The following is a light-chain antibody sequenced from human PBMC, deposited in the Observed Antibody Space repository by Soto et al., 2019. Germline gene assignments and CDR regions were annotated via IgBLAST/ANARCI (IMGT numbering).Light chain of an antibody. CDR2: DAS. CDR1: QSVWSHY. CDR3: QQYGSSPLT. Sequence: EIVLTQSPDTLSLSPGERATLSCRASQSVWSHYLAWYQQKPGQAPRFLIYDASSRATGIPDRFSGSGSGTDFTLTISRLEPEDFAVYYCQQYGSSPLTFGGGTKVEIK. J-gene: IGKJ4*01. V-gene: IGKV3-20*01.